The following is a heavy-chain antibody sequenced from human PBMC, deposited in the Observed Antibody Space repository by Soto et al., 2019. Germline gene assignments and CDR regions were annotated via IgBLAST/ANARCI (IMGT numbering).Heavy chain of an antibody. D-gene: IGHD5-12*01. CDR2: IVPIVDTS. CDR1: GGTFSSYA. V-gene: IGHV1-69*12. Sequence: QFQLVQSGAEVRQPASSVKVSCKTSGGTFSSYAISWVRQAPGQGLEGMGGIVPIVDTSTYAQKFQGRVTITADESTSTVYMELSSLRSDDTAVYYCVRVVAIPGYPDNWGQGTLVTVSS. CDR3: VRVVAIPGYPDN. J-gene: IGHJ4*02.